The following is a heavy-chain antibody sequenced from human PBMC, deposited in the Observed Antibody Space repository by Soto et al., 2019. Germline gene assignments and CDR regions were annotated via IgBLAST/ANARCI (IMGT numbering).Heavy chain of an antibody. CDR1: GFTFSSFA. CDR3: ARERDSFDV. Sequence: GGSLRLSCAASGFTFSSFAMHWVRQAPGKGLEWVAFTSYDGRHKFHADSVKGRFTISRDNSKNTLYLQMNSLTAEDSAVYYCARERDSFDVWGQGSLVTVPS. CDR2: TSYDGRHK. D-gene: IGHD3-22*01. V-gene: IGHV3-30*04. J-gene: IGHJ4*02.